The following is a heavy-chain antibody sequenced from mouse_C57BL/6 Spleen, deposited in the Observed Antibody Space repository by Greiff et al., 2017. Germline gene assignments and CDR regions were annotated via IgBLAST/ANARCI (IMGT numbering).Heavy chain of an antibody. CDR2: IYPGDGDT. J-gene: IGHJ2*01. CDR1: GYAFSSSW. CDR3: ARFPNWDEDYFDY. Sequence: QVQLKESGPELVKPGASVKISCKASGYAFSSSWMNWVKQRPGKGLEWIGRIYPGDGDTNYNGKFKGKATLTADKSSSTAYMQLSSLTSEDSAVYFCARFPNWDEDYFDYWGQGTTLTVSS. V-gene: IGHV1-82*01. D-gene: IGHD4-1*01.